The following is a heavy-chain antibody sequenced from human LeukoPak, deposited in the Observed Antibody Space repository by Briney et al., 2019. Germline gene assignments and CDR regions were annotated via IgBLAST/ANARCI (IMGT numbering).Heavy chain of an antibody. CDR3: ASIRYYDFWRGQAINYYMDV. D-gene: IGHD3-3*01. CDR1: GFTFSSYS. V-gene: IGHV3-21*01. Sequence: GGSLRLSCAASGFTFSSYSMNWVRQAPGKGLEWVSSISSSSSYIYYADSVKGRFTISRDSAKNSLYLQMNSLRAEDTAVYYCASIRYYDFWRGQAINYYMDVWGKGTTVTVSS. J-gene: IGHJ6*03. CDR2: ISSSSSYI.